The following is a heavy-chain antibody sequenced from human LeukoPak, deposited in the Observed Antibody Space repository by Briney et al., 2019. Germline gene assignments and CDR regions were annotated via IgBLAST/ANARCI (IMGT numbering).Heavy chain of an antibody. CDR1: GGTFSSYA. CDR2: IIPIFGTA. V-gene: IGHV1-69*13. D-gene: IGHD1-7*01. J-gene: IGHJ4*02. Sequence: ASVKVSCKASGGTFSSYAISWVRQAPGQGLEWMGGIIPIFGTANYAQEFQGRVTITADESTSTAYMERSSLRSEDTAVYYCARLGITGTTSYFDYWGQGTLVTVSS. CDR3: ARLGITGTTSYFDY.